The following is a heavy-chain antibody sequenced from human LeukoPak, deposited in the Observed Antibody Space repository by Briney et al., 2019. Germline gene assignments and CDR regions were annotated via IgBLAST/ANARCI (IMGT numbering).Heavy chain of an antibody. V-gene: IGHV3-23*01. CDR3: AKVCMVAPLSFFY. CDR2: ISGSGGST. Sequence: GGSLRLSCEASEFTFSGYAMSWVRQAPGKGLEWVSAISGSGGSTYYADSVKGRFTISRDNSKNTLYLQMNSLRAEDTAVYYCAKVCMVAPLSFFYWGEGALVTVSS. J-gene: IGHJ4*02. CDR1: EFTFSGYA. D-gene: IGHD5-12*01.